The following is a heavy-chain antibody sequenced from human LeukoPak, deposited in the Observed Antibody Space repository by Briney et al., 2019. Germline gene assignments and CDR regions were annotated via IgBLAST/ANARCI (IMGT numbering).Heavy chain of an antibody. V-gene: IGHV3-30-3*01. CDR3: ARVRSTWDYYYYGMDV. Sequence: GESLRLSCAASGFTFSSYAMHWVRQAPGKGLEWVAVISYDGSNKYYADSVKGRFTISRDNSKNTLYLQMNSLRAEDTAVYYCARVRSTWDYYYYGMDVWGQGTTVTVSS. CDR1: GFTFSSYA. J-gene: IGHJ6*02. D-gene: IGHD7-27*01. CDR2: ISYDGSNK.